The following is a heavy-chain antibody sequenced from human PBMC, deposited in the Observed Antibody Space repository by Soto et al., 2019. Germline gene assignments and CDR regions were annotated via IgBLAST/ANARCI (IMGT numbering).Heavy chain of an antibody. J-gene: IGHJ4*02. Sequence: GASVKVSCKASGYTFTSYYMHWARQAPGQGLEWMGIINPSGGSTSYAQKFQGRVTMTRDTSTSTVYMELSSLRSEDTAVYYCARDGNIAARPYHFDYWGQGTLVTVSS. V-gene: IGHV1-46*01. D-gene: IGHD6-6*01. CDR1: GYTFTSYY. CDR3: ARDGNIAARPYHFDY. CDR2: INPSGGST.